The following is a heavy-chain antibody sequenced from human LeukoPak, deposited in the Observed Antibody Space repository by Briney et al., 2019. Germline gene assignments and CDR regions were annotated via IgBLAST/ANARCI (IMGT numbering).Heavy chain of an antibody. CDR3: ARDGGMVAAGFDY. Sequence: PSETLSLTCTVSGGSISSYYWSWIRQPPGKGLEWIGYIYYSGSTNYNPSLKSRVTISVDTSKNQFSLKLSSVTAADTAVYYCARDGGMVAAGFDYWGQGTLVTVSS. J-gene: IGHJ4*02. CDR2: IYYSGST. D-gene: IGHD2-15*01. CDR1: GGSISSYY. V-gene: IGHV4-59*01.